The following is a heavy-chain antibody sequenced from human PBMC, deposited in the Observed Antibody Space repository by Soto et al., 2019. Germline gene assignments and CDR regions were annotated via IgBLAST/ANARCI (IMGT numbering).Heavy chain of an antibody. CDR1: GFTFSSYA. CDR3: ARDSGGYYFDY. J-gene: IGHJ4*02. D-gene: IGHD2-15*01. Sequence: GSLRLSCAASGFTFSSYAMHWVRQAPGKGLEWVAVIPYDGSNKYYADSVKGRFTISRDNSKNTLYLQMNSLRAEDTAVYYCARDSGGYYFDYWGQGTLVTVSS. V-gene: IGHV3-30-3*01. CDR2: IPYDGSNK.